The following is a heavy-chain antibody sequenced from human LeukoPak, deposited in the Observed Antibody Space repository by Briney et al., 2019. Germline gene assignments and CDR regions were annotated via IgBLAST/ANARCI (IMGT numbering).Heavy chain of an antibody. CDR3: ARRYCSGGSCYGRQRGYWFDP. CDR1: GYTFTSYD. Sequence: ASVKVSCKASGYTFTSYDINWVRQATGQGLEWMGWMNPNSGNTGYAQKFQGRVTMTRNTSISIAYMELSSLRSEDTAVYYCARRYCSGGSCYGRQRGYWFDPWGQGTLVTVSS. V-gene: IGHV1-8*01. D-gene: IGHD2-15*01. J-gene: IGHJ5*02. CDR2: MNPNSGNT.